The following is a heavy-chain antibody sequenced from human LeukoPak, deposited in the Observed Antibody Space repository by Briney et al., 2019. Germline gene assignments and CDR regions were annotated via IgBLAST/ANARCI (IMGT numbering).Heavy chain of an antibody. V-gene: IGHV3-23*01. CDR3: AKESTLYSSGWPY. CDR1: GFTFRSYA. D-gene: IGHD6-19*01. J-gene: IGHJ4*02. CDR2: ISGSGGST. Sequence: GGSLRLSCAASGFTFRSYAMSWVRQAPGKGLDWVSAISGSGGSTYYADSVKGRFTISRDNSKNTLYLQMNSLRAEDTAVYYCAKESTLYSSGWPYWGQGTLVTVSS.